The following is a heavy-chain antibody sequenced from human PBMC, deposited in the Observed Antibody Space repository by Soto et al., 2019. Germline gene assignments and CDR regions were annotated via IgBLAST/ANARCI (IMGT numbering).Heavy chain of an antibody. CDR2: IYYTGST. V-gene: IGHV4-59*01. CDR3: ARERIIHWNDEPNYFDP. J-gene: IGHJ5*02. Sequence: QVQLQESGPGLVKPSETQSLTCTVSGGSIRSYYWSWIRQPPGKGPEWIGVIYYTGSTNYNPSLKSRVTISLDTSKNQFSLNLTSVTAADTAGYYCARERIIHWNDEPNYFDPWGQGTLVTVSS. CDR1: GGSIRSYY. D-gene: IGHD1-1*01.